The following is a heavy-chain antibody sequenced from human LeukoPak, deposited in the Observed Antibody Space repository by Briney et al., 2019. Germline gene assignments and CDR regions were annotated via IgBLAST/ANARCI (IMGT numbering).Heavy chain of an antibody. CDR2: FDPEDGET. Sequence: ASVKVSCKVSGYTLTELSMHWFRQAPGKGLEWMGGFDPEDGETIYAQKFQGRVTMTEDTSTDTTYMELSSLRSEDTAVYYCATPRDDSSGYSHNFDYWGQGTLVTVSS. V-gene: IGHV1-24*01. J-gene: IGHJ4*02. CDR1: GYTLTELS. D-gene: IGHD3-22*01. CDR3: ATPRDDSSGYSHNFDY.